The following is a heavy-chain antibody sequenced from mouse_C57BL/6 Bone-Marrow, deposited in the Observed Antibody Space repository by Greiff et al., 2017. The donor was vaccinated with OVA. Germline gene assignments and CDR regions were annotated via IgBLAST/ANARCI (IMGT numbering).Heavy chain of an antibody. V-gene: IGHV2-5*01. D-gene: IGHD2-4*01. Sequence: QVQLQQSGPGLVQPSQSLSITCTVSGFSLTSYGVHWVRQSPGKGLEWLGVIWRGGSTDYNAAFMSRLSITKDNSKSQVFFKMNSLQADDTAIYYCALSITTDYYAMDYWGQGTSVTVSS. CDR2: IWRGGST. CDR3: ALSITTDYYAMDY. J-gene: IGHJ4*01. CDR1: GFSLTSYG.